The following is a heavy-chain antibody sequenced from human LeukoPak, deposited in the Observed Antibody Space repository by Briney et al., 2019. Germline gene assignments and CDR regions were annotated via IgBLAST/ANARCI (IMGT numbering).Heavy chain of an antibody. CDR2: ISYDGSNK. Sequence: GGSLRLSCAASGFTFSSYAMHWVRQAPGKGLEWVAVISYDGSNKYYADSVKGRFTISRDNSKNTLYLQMNSLRAEDTAVYYCAGTSGYSSSWYKIDPWGQGTLVTVSS. CDR1: GFTFSSYA. V-gene: IGHV3-30*04. CDR3: AGTSGYSSSWYKIDP. D-gene: IGHD6-13*01. J-gene: IGHJ5*02.